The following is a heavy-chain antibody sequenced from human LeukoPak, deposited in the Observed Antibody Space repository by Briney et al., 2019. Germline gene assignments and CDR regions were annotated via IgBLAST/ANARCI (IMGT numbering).Heavy chain of an antibody. CDR2: INPKSGGI. Sequence: ASVKVSCKASGYIFTGYYMHWVRQAPGQGLEWMGWINPKSGGINFAQKFQGRVTKTRNTSISTAYMELSRVRSDDTAMYYCSRSADGYNYEPWFDPWGQGTLVTVSS. D-gene: IGHD5-24*01. CDR3: SRSADGYNYEPWFDP. CDR1: GYIFTGYY. J-gene: IGHJ5*02. V-gene: IGHV1-2*02.